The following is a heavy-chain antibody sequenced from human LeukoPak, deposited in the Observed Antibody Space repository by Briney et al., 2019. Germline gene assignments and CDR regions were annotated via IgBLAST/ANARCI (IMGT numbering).Heavy chain of an antibody. J-gene: IGHJ4*02. CDR3: ARAPVGYDILPSSFDY. D-gene: IGHD3-9*01. V-gene: IGHV3-30*04. CDR2: ISYDGSNK. CDR1: GFIFSSYA. Sequence: EGSLRLSCAASGFIFSSYAMHWVRQAPGKGLEWVAVISYDGSNKYYADSVKGRFTISRDNSKNTLYLQMNSLRVEDTAVYYCARAPVGYDILPSSFDYWGQGTLVTVSS.